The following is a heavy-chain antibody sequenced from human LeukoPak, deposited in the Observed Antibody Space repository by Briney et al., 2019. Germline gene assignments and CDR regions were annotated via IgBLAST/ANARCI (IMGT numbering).Heavy chain of an antibody. Sequence: PSQTLSLTCTVSGGSISSGSYYWGWLRQPPGKGLEWIGNIYYSGGTYYNPSLKSRVTISVDTSKNQFSLKLSSVTAADTALYYCARDPLDYWGQGTLVTVSS. CDR3: ARDPLDY. J-gene: IGHJ4*02. CDR1: GGSISSGSYY. V-gene: IGHV4-39*02. CDR2: IYYSGGT.